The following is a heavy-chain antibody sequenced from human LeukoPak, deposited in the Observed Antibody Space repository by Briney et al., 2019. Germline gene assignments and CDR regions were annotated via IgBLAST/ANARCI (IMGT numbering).Heavy chain of an antibody. CDR2: INTNTGNP. CDR3: ARMYCSGGSCYGDDY. Sequence: ASEKVSCKASGYTFTSYAMNWVRQAPGQGLEWMGWINTNTGNPTYAQGFTGRFVFSLDTSVSTAYLQISSLKAEDTAVYYCARMYCSGGSCYGDDYWGQGTLVTVSS. J-gene: IGHJ4*02. CDR1: GYTFTSYA. D-gene: IGHD2-15*01. V-gene: IGHV7-4-1*02.